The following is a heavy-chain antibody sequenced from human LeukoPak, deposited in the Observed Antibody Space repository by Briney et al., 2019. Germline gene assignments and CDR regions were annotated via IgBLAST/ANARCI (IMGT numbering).Heavy chain of an antibody. D-gene: IGHD3-16*02. V-gene: IGHV3-23*01. CDR1: GFTFSSYG. CDR2: ISGSGGST. CDR3: ARYRLAPLLDY. Sequence: GGSLRLSCAASGFTFSSYGMSWVRQAPGKGLEWVSAISGSGGSTYYVDSVKGRFTISRDNSKNTLYLQMNSLRAEDTAVYYCARYRLAPLLDYWGQGTLVTVSS. J-gene: IGHJ4*02.